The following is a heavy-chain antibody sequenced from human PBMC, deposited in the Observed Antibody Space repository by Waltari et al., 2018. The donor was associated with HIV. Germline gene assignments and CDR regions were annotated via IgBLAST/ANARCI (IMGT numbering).Heavy chain of an antibody. J-gene: IGHJ4*02. Sequence: QVQLVQSGAEVKKPGASVKVSCKASGYTFTSYALHWVRQAPGKRLEWMGWINAGNGNTKYSQKFQGRVTITRDTSASTAYMELSSLRSEDTAVYYCARDGYYYDSSGYSSYFDYWGQGTLVTVSS. V-gene: IGHV1-3*01. CDR1: GYTFTSYA. CDR3: ARDGYYYDSSGYSSYFDY. CDR2: INAGNGNT. D-gene: IGHD3-22*01.